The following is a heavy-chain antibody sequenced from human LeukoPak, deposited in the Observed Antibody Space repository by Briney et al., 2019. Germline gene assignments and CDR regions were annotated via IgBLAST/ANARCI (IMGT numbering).Heavy chain of an antibody. CDR2: IYHSGST. J-gene: IGHJ5*02. V-gene: IGHV4-38-2*02. Sequence: SETLSLTCTVSGYSISSGYFWGWIRQPPGKGLECIGTIYHSGSTYYNPSLKSRVTISVDTPKNQFSPKLNSVTAADTAVYYCARIYSSSWFLNWFDPWGQGTLVTVSS. CDR1: GYSISSGYF. CDR3: ARIYSSSWFLNWFDP. D-gene: IGHD6-13*01.